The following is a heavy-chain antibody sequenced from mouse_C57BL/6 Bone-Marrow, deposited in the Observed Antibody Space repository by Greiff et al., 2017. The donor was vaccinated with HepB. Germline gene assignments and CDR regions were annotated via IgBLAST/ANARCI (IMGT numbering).Heavy chain of an antibody. D-gene: IGHD2-1*01. Sequence: EVNLVESEGGLVQPGSSMKLSCTASGFTFSDYYMAWVRQVPEKGLEWVANINYDGSSTYYLDSLKSRFIISRDNAKNILYLQMSSLKSEDTATYYCAREVNYDYFDYWGQGTTLTVSS. CDR1: GFTFSDYY. J-gene: IGHJ2*01. CDR2: INYDGSST. CDR3: AREVNYDYFDY. V-gene: IGHV5-16*01.